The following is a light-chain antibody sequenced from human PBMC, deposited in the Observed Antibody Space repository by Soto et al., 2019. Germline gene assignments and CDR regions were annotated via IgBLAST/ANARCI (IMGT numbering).Light chain of an antibody. CDR2: DVN. Sequence: QSALTQPASVSGSPGQSITLSCTGTSSDIGGYDYVSWYQRHPGKAPKLIIYDVNNRPSGVSNRISGSKSGNTASLTISGLQAEDEADYYCTSYASGSSHVVFGGGTQLTVL. J-gene: IGLJ2*01. CDR1: SSDIGGYDY. CDR3: TSYASGSSHVV. V-gene: IGLV2-14*01.